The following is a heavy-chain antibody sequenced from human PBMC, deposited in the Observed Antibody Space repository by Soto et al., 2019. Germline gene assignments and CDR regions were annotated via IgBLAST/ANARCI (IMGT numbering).Heavy chain of an antibody. CDR2: MSPSSGSR. J-gene: IGHJ5*02. Sequence: ASVKVSCKASEYTFLSYDINWVRQAPGQGLEWMGWMSPSSGSRGYGQKFQGRVTMTSNSSTNTAYLELSSLRFEDTAVYYCARDGEGRAAAGMVSWGQGTLVTVSS. CDR1: EYTFLSYD. D-gene: IGHD6-13*01. CDR3: ARDGEGRAAAGMVS. V-gene: IGHV1-8*01.